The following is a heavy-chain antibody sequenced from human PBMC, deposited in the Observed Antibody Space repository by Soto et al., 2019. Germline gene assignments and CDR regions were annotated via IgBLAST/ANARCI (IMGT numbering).Heavy chain of an antibody. CDR1: GYTFTSYA. CDR2: INAGNGNS. V-gene: IGHV1-3*01. CDR3: ARDGLVVPAAISGVNYYYGMDV. J-gene: IGHJ6*02. D-gene: IGHD2-2*01. Sequence: QVQLVQSGAEVKKPGASVKVSCKASGYTFTSYAMPWVRQAPGQRLEWMGWINAGNGNSKYSQKCQGRVTITRDTSASTAYMELSSLRSEDTAVYYCARDGLVVPAAISGVNYYYGMDVWGQGTTVTVSS.